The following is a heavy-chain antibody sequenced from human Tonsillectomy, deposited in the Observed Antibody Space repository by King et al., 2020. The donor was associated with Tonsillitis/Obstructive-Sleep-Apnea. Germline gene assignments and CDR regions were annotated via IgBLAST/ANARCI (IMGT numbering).Heavy chain of an antibody. CDR3: VHHTDYYGSGSYYISPDY. V-gene: IGHV2-5*02. Sequence: TLKESGPTLVKPTQTLTLTCTFSGFSLSTRGVGVGWIRQPPGKALEWLALIYWDDDKRYSPSLKSRLTITKDTSKNQVVLTMTNMDPVDTAIYYCVHHTDYYGSGSYYISPDYWGQGTLVTVSS. CDR1: GFSLSTRGVG. CDR2: IYWDDDK. J-gene: IGHJ4*02. D-gene: IGHD3-10*01.